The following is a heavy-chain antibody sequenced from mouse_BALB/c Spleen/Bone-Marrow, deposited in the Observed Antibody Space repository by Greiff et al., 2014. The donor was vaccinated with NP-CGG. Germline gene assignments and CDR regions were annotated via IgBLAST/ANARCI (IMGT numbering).Heavy chain of an antibody. CDR1: GYTFTSYW. CDR2: IYPGDGDT. V-gene: IGHV1-87*01. CDR3: TSPYCNDYAMDY. J-gene: IGHJ4*01. Sequence: VQLQQSGAGLARPGASVKLSCKASGYTFTSYWMQWAKQRPGQGLEWIGDIYPGDGDTGYNQKFRGKATLTADKSSNTAYMQRSSSTADYAAFYCGTSPYCNDYAMDYWGQGTPVTVSA. D-gene: IGHD2-10*02.